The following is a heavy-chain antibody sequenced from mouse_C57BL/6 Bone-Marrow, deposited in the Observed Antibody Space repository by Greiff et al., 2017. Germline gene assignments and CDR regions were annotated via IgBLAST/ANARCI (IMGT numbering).Heavy chain of an antibody. CDR2: IWSGGST. Sequence: VQLQESGPGLVQPSQSLSITCTVSGFSLTSYGVHWVRQSPGKGLEWLGVIWSGGSTDYTAAFISRLSLSKNNSKSQVFFKMNSLQADDTAIYYCARRVPYYYAMDYWGQGTSVTVSS. J-gene: IGHJ4*01. CDR1: GFSLTSYG. V-gene: IGHV2-2*01. CDR3: ARRVPYYYAMDY.